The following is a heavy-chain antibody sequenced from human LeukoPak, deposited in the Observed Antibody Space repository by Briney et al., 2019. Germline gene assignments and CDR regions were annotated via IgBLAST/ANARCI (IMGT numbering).Heavy chain of an antibody. Sequence: GGSLRLSCAASGFTFSRYWMTWVRQGQGKGLEWVATINQDGSGEYYVDSVKRRFTISRDNAKNSLYLQISGLRAEDTAVYHCARKLYYYDTSPAGWFDPWGQGTLVTVS. V-gene: IGHV3-7*01. CDR2: INQDGSGE. D-gene: IGHD3-22*01. CDR1: GFTFSRYW. J-gene: IGHJ5*02. CDR3: ARKLYYYDTSPAGWFDP.